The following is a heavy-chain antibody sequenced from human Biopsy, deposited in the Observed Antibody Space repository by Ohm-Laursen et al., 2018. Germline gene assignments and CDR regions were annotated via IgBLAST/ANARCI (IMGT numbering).Heavy chain of an antibody. V-gene: IGHV3-74*03. CDR1: GFTFSSYW. D-gene: IGHD5/OR15-5a*01. Sequence: SLRLSCSASGFTFSSYWMHWVRQAPGKGLVWVARINSDGSYTTNVDSVKGRFTISRDNSKNTLFLQMNSLRAEDTAIYYCARGDLPEFDYWGQGTLVTVSS. J-gene: IGHJ4*02. CDR2: INSDGSYT. CDR3: ARGDLPEFDY.